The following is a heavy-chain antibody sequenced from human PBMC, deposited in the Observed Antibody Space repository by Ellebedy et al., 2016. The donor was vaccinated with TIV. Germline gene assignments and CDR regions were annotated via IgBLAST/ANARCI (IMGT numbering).Heavy chain of an antibody. D-gene: IGHD1-26*01. CDR2: IYYSGTT. CDR3: AMHQKELFDY. Sequence: MPSETLSLTCTVSGGSISSSSFYWGWIRQPPGKGLEWIGNIYYSGTTYYSPSLKSRVTISVDTSKNQFSLNLNSVTAADTAVYYCAMHQKELFDYWGPGALISVSS. CDR1: GGSISSSSFY. J-gene: IGHJ4*02. V-gene: IGHV4-39*07.